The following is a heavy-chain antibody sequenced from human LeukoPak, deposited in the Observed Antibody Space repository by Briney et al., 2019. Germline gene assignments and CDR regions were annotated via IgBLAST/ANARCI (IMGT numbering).Heavy chain of an antibody. V-gene: IGHV3-48*03. D-gene: IGHD6-19*01. Sequence: PGGSLRLSCAASGFTFSSYEMNWVRQAPGKGLEWVSYISSSGSTIYYADSVKGRFTISRDNAKNSLYLQMNSLRAEDTAVYYCARAKADSSGWAFDYWGQGTLVTVSS. CDR3: ARAKADSSGWAFDY. CDR1: GFTFSSYE. CDR2: ISSSGSTI. J-gene: IGHJ4*02.